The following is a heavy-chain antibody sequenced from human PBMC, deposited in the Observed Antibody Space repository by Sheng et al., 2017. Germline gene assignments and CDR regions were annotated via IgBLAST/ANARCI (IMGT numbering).Heavy chain of an antibody. CDR2: IIGSGDST. CDR3: AKSGGSSGYYELPIDY. CDR1: GITFSSYA. J-gene: IGHJ4*02. Sequence: EVQLMESGGRLVQPGGSLRLSCAASGITFSSYAMTWVRQAPGKGLEWVSGIIGSGDSTSYADSVKGRFTISRDNSKDTLYLQMNSLRAEDTAVYYCAKSGGSSGYYELPIDYWGQGTLVT. V-gene: IGHV3-23*01. D-gene: IGHD3-22*01.